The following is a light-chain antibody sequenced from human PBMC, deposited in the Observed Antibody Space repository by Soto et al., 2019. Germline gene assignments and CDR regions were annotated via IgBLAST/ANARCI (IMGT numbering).Light chain of an antibody. CDR1: QSVGSNY. V-gene: IGKV3-20*01. CDR2: DAS. Sequence: EIVLTQSPGNLSLSPGERATLSFRASQSVGSNYLAWYQQKPGQAPRLLIYDASNRATGIPDRFSGSGSGTDFTHTISTLEPEDFAVYYCQRYGSSNTFGQGTKLEIK. J-gene: IGKJ2*01. CDR3: QRYGSSNT.